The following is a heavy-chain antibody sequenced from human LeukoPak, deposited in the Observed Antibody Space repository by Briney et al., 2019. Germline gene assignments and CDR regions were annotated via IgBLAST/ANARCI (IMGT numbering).Heavy chain of an antibody. D-gene: IGHD3-22*01. CDR1: GATLSKIS. Sequence: SVRVSCKVSGATLSKISIDWVRQVHGKGLEWMGSVGHEDGTTIHAQKFQGRFNMTVDTATDTAYMEMSSLMSEDTAIYYCATGAIVFDYWGQGTLGSVGS. V-gene: IGHV1-24*01. CDR3: ATGAIVFDY. J-gene: IGHJ4*02. CDR2: VGHEDGTT.